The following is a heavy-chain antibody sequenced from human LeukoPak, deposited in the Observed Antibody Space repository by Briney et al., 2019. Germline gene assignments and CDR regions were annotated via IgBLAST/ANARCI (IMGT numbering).Heavy chain of an antibody. CDR1: GGSISSYY. V-gene: IGHV4-59*01. Sequence: SETPSLTCTVSGGSISSYYWSWIRQPPGKGLEWIGYIYYSGSTTYNPSLKSRVTISVDTSKKQFSLKLSSVTAADTAVYYCARQMGSYQTYYFDYWGQGTLVTVSS. D-gene: IGHD3-16*02. J-gene: IGHJ4*02. CDR2: IYYSGST. CDR3: ARQMGSYQTYYFDY.